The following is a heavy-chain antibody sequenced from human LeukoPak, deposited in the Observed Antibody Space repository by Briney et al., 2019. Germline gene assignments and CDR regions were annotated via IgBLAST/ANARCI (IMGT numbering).Heavy chain of an antibody. CDR3: TRGSQDSSSNWFDP. J-gene: IGHJ5*02. V-gene: IGHV3-73*01. CDR1: GFTFSGSA. CDR2: IRSKANSHAT. Sequence: RSLRLSRAASGFTFSGSAMHWVRQASGQGLEWVGGIRSKANSHATAYAASVQGRFTISRDDSKNTVYLQMNSLKTEDTAVYYCTRGSQDSSSNWFDPWGQGTLVTV. D-gene: IGHD3-22*01.